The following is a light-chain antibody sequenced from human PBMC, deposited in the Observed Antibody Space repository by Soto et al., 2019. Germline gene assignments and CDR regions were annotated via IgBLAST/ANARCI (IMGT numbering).Light chain of an antibody. CDR3: QQYGSSPRT. CDR2: GAS. CDR1: QSVSRNF. J-gene: IGKJ1*01. V-gene: IGKV3-20*01. Sequence: EIVLTQSPGTLSLSPGERATLSCRASQSVSRNFLAWYQQKPGQAPRLLIYGASSRATGIPDRFSGGGSGTDFTLTISRLEPEDFAVYYCQQYGSSPRTFGQGTKVEIK.